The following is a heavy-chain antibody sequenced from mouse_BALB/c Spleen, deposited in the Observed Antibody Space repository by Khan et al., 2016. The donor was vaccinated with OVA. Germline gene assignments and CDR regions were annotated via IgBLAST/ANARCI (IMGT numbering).Heavy chain of an antibody. V-gene: IGHV2-6-7*01. Sequence: QVQLKQSGPGLVAPSQSLSSTCTVSGFSLTGYGVNWVRQPPGKSLEWLGMIWGDGSTDYNSALKSRLSISKDNSKSQVFLKMNSLHTDDTARYYCAREIYYDYAYYYAMDYWGQGTSVTVSS. D-gene: IGHD2-4*01. CDR2: IWGDGST. CDR3: AREIYYDYAYYYAMDY. J-gene: IGHJ4*01. CDR1: GFSLTGYG.